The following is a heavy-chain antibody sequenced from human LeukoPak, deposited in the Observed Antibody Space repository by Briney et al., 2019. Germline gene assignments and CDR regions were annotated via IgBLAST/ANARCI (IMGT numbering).Heavy chain of an antibody. D-gene: IGHD3-10*01. Sequence: ASVKVSCKASGYTFTGYYMHWVRQAPGQGLEWMGWINPNSGGTNYAQKFQGRVTMTRDTSISTAYMELRSLRSDDTAVYYCARRGYEGVYYYMDVWGKGNTVTVSS. J-gene: IGHJ6*03. CDR2: INPNSGGT. V-gene: IGHV1-2*02. CDR3: ARRGYEGVYYYMDV. CDR1: GYTFTGYY.